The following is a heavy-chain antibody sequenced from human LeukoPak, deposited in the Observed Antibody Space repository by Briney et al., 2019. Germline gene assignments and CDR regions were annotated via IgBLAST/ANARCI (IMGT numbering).Heavy chain of an antibody. Sequence: SETLSLTCTVSGGSISGSSYYWGWIRQPPGKGLEWIGSIYYSGSTYYNPSLKSRVTISVDTSKNQFSLKLSSVTAADTAVYYCARDSARTQTAGQYDYWGQGTLVTVSS. CDR2: IYYSGST. J-gene: IGHJ4*02. D-gene: IGHD6-13*01. CDR3: ARDSARTQTAGQYDY. CDR1: GGSISGSSYY. V-gene: IGHV4-39*07.